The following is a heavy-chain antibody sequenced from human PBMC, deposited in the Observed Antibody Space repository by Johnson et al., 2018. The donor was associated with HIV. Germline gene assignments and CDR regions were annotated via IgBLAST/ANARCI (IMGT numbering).Heavy chain of an antibody. Sequence: VQLVESGGGVVQPGGSLRLSCAASGFTFDDYAMHWVRQAPGKGLEWVGFIRSKPYGGTTEYAASVEGRFTISREDSESIAYLQMHSLKAEDTAVYYCARAPVAYNWNYDGAFDIWGQGKMVTVSA. CDR3: ARAPVAYNWNYDGAFDI. J-gene: IGHJ3*02. CDR1: GFTFDDYA. D-gene: IGHD1-7*01. V-gene: IGHV3-49*04. CDR2: IRSKPYGGTT.